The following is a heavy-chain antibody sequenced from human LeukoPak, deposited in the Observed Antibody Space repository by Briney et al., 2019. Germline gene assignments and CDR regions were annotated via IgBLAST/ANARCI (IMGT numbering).Heavy chain of an antibody. CDR2: IYPGDSDT. Sequence: GESLKISCKGSGYSFTSYWIGWVRQMPGKGLERMGIIYPGDSDTRYSPSFQGQVTMSADKSISTAYLQWSSLKASDTAMYYCARAREWELLGYFDYWGQGTLVTVSS. V-gene: IGHV5-51*01. CDR3: ARAREWELLGYFDY. CDR1: GYSFTSYW. D-gene: IGHD1-26*01. J-gene: IGHJ4*02.